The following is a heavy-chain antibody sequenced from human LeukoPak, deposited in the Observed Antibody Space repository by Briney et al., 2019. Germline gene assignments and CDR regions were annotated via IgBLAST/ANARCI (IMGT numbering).Heavy chain of an antibody. J-gene: IGHJ4*02. CDR1: GFTFSSCT. CDR2: ISSSSSSYI. D-gene: IGHD3-22*01. V-gene: IGHV3-21*01. CDR3: ARDGYYDSSGYVDY. Sequence: GGSLRLSCAASGFTFSSCTMNWVRQAPGKGLEWVSSISSSSSSYIYYTDSVKGRFTISRDNAKNSLYLQMNSLRAEDTAVCYCARDGYYDSSGYVDYWGQGTLVTVSS.